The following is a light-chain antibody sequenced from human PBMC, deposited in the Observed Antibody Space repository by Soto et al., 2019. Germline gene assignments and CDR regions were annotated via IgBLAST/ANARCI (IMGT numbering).Light chain of an antibody. Sequence: QSVLTQPASVSGSPGQPITISCTGSSSDVGGYNYVSWYQQHPGKAPKLMIYEVSNRPSGISNRFSGSKSGNTASLTLSGLQAEDEADYYCSSYTSSSTLVFGGGTKVTVL. CDR2: EVS. J-gene: IGLJ2*01. V-gene: IGLV2-14*01. CDR3: SSYTSSSTLV. CDR1: SSDVGGYNY.